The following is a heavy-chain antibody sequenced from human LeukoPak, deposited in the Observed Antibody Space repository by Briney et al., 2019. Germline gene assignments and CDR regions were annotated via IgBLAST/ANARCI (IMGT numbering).Heavy chain of an antibody. D-gene: IGHD2-2*01. V-gene: IGHV4-38-2*01. CDR1: GYSISSGYC. J-gene: IGHJ4*02. CDR3: ARLHQGNSDY. CDR2: IYHSGST. Sequence: PSETLSLTCAVSGYSISSGYCWGWIRQPPGKGLEWIGSIYHSGSTYYNPSLKSRVTISVDTSKNQFSLKLSSVTAADTAVYYCARLHQGNSDYWGQGTLVTVSS.